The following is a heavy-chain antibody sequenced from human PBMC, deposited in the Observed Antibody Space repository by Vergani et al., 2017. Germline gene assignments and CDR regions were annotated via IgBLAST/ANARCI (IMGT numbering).Heavy chain of an antibody. CDR3: AKDAYYGGNSGYFQH. Sequence: VQLVESGGGLVQPGRSLRLSCAASGFTFDDYAMHWVRQAPGKGLEWVSGISWNSGSIGYADSVKGRFTISRDNAKNSLYLQMNSLRAEDTALYYCAKDAYYGGNSGYFQHWGQGTLVTVSS. V-gene: IGHV3-9*01. CDR1: GFTFDDYA. D-gene: IGHD4-23*01. J-gene: IGHJ1*01. CDR2: ISWNSGSI.